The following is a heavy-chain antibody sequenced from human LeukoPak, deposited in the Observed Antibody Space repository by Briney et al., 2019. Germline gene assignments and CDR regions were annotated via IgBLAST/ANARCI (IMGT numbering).Heavy chain of an antibody. CDR2: IRYDGSNK. D-gene: IGHD2-15*01. Sequence: GGSLRLSCAASGFTFSSYWMSWVRQAPGKGLEWVAFIRYDGSNKYYADSVKGRFTISRDNSKNALYLQMNSLRAEDTAVYYCAKMAQIQAAFWFDPWGQGTLVTVSS. J-gene: IGHJ5*02. CDR3: AKMAQIQAAFWFDP. V-gene: IGHV3-30*02. CDR1: GFTFSSYW.